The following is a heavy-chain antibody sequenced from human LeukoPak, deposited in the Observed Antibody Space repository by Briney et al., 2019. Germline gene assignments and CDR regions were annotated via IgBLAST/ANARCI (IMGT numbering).Heavy chain of an antibody. Sequence: GGSLRLSCAASGFTFSDYYMSWIRQAPGKGLEWVSYISSSGSTIYYADSVKGRFTISRDNAKNSLYLQMNNLRAEDTAVYYCARGNYESSGYYYVGSFDYWGQGTLVTVSS. CDR1: GFTFSDYY. D-gene: IGHD3-22*01. CDR2: ISSSGSTI. V-gene: IGHV3-11*01. CDR3: ARGNYESSGYYYVGSFDY. J-gene: IGHJ4*02.